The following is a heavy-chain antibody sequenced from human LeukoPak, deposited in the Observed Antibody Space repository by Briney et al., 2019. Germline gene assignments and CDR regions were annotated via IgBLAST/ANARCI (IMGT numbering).Heavy chain of an antibody. J-gene: IGHJ3*02. CDR3: ASLKNSYDSSGYLVTDAFDI. D-gene: IGHD3-22*01. CDR2: ISAYNGNT. V-gene: IGHV1-18*01. Sequence: ASVKVSCKASGYTFTSNGIRWVRQAPGQGLEWMGWISAYNGNTNYEQKLQGRVTMTTDTSTSTAYMELRSLRSDDTAVYYCASLKNSYDSSGYLVTDAFDIWGQGTMVTVSS. CDR1: GYTFTSNG.